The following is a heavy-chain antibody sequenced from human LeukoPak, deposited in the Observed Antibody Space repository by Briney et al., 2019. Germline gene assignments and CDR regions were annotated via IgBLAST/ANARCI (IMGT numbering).Heavy chain of an antibody. Sequence: ASVKVSCKASGGTFSSYAISWVRQAPGQGLEWMGGIIPIFGTANYAQKFQGRVTITTDESTSTAYMELSSLRSEDTAVYYCARALGYCSSTSCYYFDYWGQGTLVTVSS. CDR1: GGTFSSYA. D-gene: IGHD2-2*01. CDR2: IIPIFGTA. V-gene: IGHV1-69*05. CDR3: ARALGYCSSTSCYYFDY. J-gene: IGHJ4*02.